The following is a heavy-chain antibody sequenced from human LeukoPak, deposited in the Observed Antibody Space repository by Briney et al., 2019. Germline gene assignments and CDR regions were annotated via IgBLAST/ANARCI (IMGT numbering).Heavy chain of an antibody. V-gene: IGHV1-69*13. Sequence: GASVKVSCKASGGTFSSYAISWVRQAPGQGLEWMGGIIPIFGTANYAQKFQGRVTITADESTSTAYMELSSLRSEDTAVYYCAREPLPTTYGDYPVFDYWGQGTLVTVSS. J-gene: IGHJ4*02. D-gene: IGHD4-17*01. CDR3: AREPLPTTYGDYPVFDY. CDR2: IIPIFGTA. CDR1: GGTFSSYA.